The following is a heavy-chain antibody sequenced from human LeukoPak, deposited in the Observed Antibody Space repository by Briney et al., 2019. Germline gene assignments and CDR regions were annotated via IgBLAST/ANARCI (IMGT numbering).Heavy chain of an antibody. D-gene: IGHD2-15*01. Sequence: SETLSLTCTVSGVSISSGDYYWSWIRQPPGKGLEWIGYIYYSGSTYYNPSLKSRVTISVDTSKNQFSLKLSSVTAADTAVYYCAREVASPGGYDYWGQGTLVTVSS. CDR3: AREVASPGGYDY. J-gene: IGHJ4*02. CDR1: GVSISSGDYY. V-gene: IGHV4-30-4*01. CDR2: IYYSGST.